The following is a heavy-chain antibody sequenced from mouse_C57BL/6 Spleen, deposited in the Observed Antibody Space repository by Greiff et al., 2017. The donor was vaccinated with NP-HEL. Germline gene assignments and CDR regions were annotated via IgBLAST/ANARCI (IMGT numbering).Heavy chain of an antibody. V-gene: IGHV1-52*01. CDR2: IDPSDSET. CDR1: GYTFTSYW. D-gene: IGHD2-4*01. Sequence: QVQLQQPGAELVRPGSSVKLSCKASGYTFTSYWMHWVKQRPIQGLEWIGNIDPSDSETHYNQKFKDKATLTVDKSSSTAYMQLSSLTSEDFAVYYCAYYDYDEEGLYAMDYWGQGTSVTVSS. CDR3: AYYDYDEEGLYAMDY. J-gene: IGHJ4*01.